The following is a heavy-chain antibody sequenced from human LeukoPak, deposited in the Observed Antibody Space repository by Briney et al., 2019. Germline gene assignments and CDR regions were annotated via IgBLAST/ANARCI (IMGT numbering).Heavy chain of an antibody. J-gene: IGHJ4*02. V-gene: IGHV4-39*01. CDR3: ARVLRYFDWLSGIVFDY. Sequence: SETLSLTCTVSGGSISSSDSYWGWIRQPPGKGLEWIGSIYYSGSTYYNPSLKSRVTISVDTSKNQFSLKLSSVTAADTAVYYCARVLRYFDWLSGIVFDYWDQGTLVTVSS. CDR2: IYYSGST. D-gene: IGHD3-9*01. CDR1: GGSISSSDSY.